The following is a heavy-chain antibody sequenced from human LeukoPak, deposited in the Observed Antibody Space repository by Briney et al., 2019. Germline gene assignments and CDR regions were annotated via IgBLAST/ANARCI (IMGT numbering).Heavy chain of an antibody. CDR1: GFTFSSYG. D-gene: IGHD1-26*01. CDR3: AKAMEGANIFDY. CDR2: IWYDGSNK. Sequence: GGSLRLSCAASGFTFSSYGMHWVRQAPGKGLEWVAVIWYDGSNKYYADSVKGRFTISRDNSKNTLYLLMNSLRAEDTAVYYCAKAMEGANIFDYWGQGTLVTVSS. V-gene: IGHV3-33*06. J-gene: IGHJ4*02.